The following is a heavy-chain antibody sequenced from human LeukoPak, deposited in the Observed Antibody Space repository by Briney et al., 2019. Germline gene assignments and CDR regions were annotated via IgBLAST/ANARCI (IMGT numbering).Heavy chain of an antibody. CDR3: ARDSVVAGLLPYYYYGMDV. D-gene: IGHD2-15*01. CDR1: GFTFSSYE. V-gene: IGHV3-48*03. Sequence: PGGSLRLSCAASGFTFSSYEMNWVSQAPGKGLEWVSYISSSGSTIYYADSVKGRFTISRDNAKNSLYLQMNSLRAEDTAVYYCARDSVVAGLLPYYYYGMDVWGQGTTVTVSS. J-gene: IGHJ6*02. CDR2: ISSSGSTI.